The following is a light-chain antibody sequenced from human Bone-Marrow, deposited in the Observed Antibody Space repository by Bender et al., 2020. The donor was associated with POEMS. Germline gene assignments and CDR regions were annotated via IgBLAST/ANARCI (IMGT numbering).Light chain of an antibody. Sequence: QSALTQPASVSGSPGQSITISCTGSSFDIGGNKYVSWYQQHPGKAPKLLIYDVSDRPSGVSNRFSGSKSGNTASLSISGLQAEDEADYYCTSYASSSTYVFGTGTKVTVL. CDR2: DVS. J-gene: IGLJ1*01. CDR3: TSYASSSTYV. CDR1: SFDIGGNKY. V-gene: IGLV2-14*03.